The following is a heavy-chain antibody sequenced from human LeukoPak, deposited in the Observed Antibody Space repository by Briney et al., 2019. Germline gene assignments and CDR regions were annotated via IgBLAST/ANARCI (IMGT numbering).Heavy chain of an antibody. Sequence: SVKVSCKASGGSFSSHAISWVRQAPGQGLEWMEGILPIFGTANYAQKFQGRVTITADESTSTAYMELSSLRSEDTAVYYCASGKAVAGPYYFDYWGQGTLVTVSS. J-gene: IGHJ4*02. CDR2: ILPIFGTA. CDR1: GGSFSSHA. D-gene: IGHD6-19*01. V-gene: IGHV1-69*13. CDR3: ASGKAVAGPYYFDY.